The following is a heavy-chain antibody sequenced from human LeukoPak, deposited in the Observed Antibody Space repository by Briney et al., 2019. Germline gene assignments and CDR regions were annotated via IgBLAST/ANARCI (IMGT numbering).Heavy chain of an antibody. D-gene: IGHD5-18*01. CDR3: GKTTAGYSSGQKPAWPADY. Sequence: GGSLRLSCEASGFTFGSFAMYWVRQAPGKGLDWIAGIFSSGGSPHYADSVKGRFTISRDNSKNTVYLQINSLRAEDTAVYYCGKTTAGYSSGQKPAWPADYWGQGTLVTVSS. CDR2: IFSSGGSP. J-gene: IGHJ4*02. CDR1: GFTFGSFA. V-gene: IGHV3-23*01.